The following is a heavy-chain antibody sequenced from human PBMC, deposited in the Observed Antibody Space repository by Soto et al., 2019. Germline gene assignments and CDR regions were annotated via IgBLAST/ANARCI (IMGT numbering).Heavy chain of an antibody. Sequence: SETLSLTCAVYGGSFSGYYWSWIRQPPGKGLDWIGEIIHIESTNYNPSLKSLFTLSLDTSKNHFSLKLSSLTSADTAVYYCARGPTVKGGDYWGQGTLVTVSS. D-gene: IGHD4-4*01. CDR1: GGSFSGYY. V-gene: IGHV4-34*01. J-gene: IGHJ4*02. CDR3: ARGPTVKGGDY. CDR2: IIHIEST.